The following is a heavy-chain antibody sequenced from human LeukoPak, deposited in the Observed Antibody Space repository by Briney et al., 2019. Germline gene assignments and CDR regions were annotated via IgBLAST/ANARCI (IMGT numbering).Heavy chain of an antibody. Sequence: GESLKISCKGSGYSFTSYWIGWVRQMPGKGLEWMGIIYPGDSDTRYSPSFQGQVTISADKSISTAYLQWSSLTASDTAMYYCARPNHPDSSSWYGIDYWGQGALVTVSS. V-gene: IGHV5-51*01. J-gene: IGHJ4*02. CDR3: ARPNHPDSSSWYGIDY. CDR1: GYSFTSYW. CDR2: IYPGDSDT. D-gene: IGHD6-13*01.